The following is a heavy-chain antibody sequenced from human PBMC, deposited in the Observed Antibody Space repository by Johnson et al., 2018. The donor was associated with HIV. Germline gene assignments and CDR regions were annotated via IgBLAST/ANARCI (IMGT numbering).Heavy chain of an antibody. V-gene: IGHV3-30*03. Sequence: QVQLVESGGGVVQPGRSLRLSCAASGFTFSSYGMHWVRQAPGKGLEWVALISYDGSNKYYADSVKVRFTISRDNSKNTLYLQMTSLRPEDTAVYYCAREVRAYSSGHDACDLWGQGTMVSVSS. CDR2: ISYDGSNK. D-gene: IGHD6-25*01. CDR3: AREVRAYSSGHDACDL. CDR1: GFTFSSYG. J-gene: IGHJ3*01.